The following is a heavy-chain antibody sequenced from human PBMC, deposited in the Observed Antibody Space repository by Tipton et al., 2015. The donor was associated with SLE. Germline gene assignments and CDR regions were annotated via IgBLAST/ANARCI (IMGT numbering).Heavy chain of an antibody. D-gene: IGHD5-12*01. CDR1: GGSFSGYY. Sequence: TLSLTCAVYGGSFSGYYWSWIRQPPGKGLEWIGSIYYSGSTYYNPSLKSRVTISVDTSKNQFSLKLSSVTAADTAVYYCARQLRFFDYWGQGTLVTVSS. V-gene: IGHV4-34*01. J-gene: IGHJ4*02. CDR3: ARQLRFFDY. CDR2: IYYSGST.